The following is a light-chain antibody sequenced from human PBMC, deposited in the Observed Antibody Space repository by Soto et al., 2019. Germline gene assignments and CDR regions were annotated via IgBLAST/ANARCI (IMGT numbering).Light chain of an antibody. CDR2: SND. V-gene: IGLV1-44*01. Sequence: QSVLTQPPSASGTPGQRVPISCSGSSSNIGTNTVNWYQQLPGTAPKLLIYSNDQRPSGVPDRFSGSKSGTSASLAISGLQSEDEADYYYAAWDDSLNGWVFGGGTKLTVL. CDR1: SSNIGTNT. J-gene: IGLJ3*02. CDR3: AAWDDSLNGWV.